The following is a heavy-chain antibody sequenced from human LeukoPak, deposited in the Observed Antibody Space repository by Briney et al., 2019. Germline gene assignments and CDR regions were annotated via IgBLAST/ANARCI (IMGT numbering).Heavy chain of an antibody. CDR3: ARASCYYGSGSPPAFDI. Sequence: SETLSLTCAVSGGSISSSNWWGGVRQPPGKGLEWIGEIYHSGSTNYNPALKSRVTISVEKSKNQFSLKLSSVTAADTAVYYCARASCYYGSGSPPAFDIWGQGTMVTVSS. CDR1: GGSISSSNW. V-gene: IGHV4-4*02. D-gene: IGHD3-10*01. J-gene: IGHJ3*02. CDR2: IYHSGST.